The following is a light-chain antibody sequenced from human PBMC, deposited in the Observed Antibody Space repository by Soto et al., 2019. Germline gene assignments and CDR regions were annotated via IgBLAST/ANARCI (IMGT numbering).Light chain of an antibody. CDR2: AAS. CDR1: QNVDSNY. J-gene: IGKJ1*01. V-gene: IGKV3-20*01. Sequence: EIVLTQSPGTLSLSPGERATLSCRASQNVDSNYLAWYQQKPGQAPRIIIFAASGRATGIPDRFSGSGTGTDFTLTISSLQSEDFAVYYCQQYSKWPTFGRGTKVDIK. CDR3: QQYSKWPT.